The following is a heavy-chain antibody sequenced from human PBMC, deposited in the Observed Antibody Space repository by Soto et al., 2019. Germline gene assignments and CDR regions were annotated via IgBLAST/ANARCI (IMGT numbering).Heavy chain of an antibody. J-gene: IGHJ5*02. Sequence: QVQLQESGPGLVRPSQTLSLTCTVSGASIISLDYYWTWIRQPPGKGLEWIGHIYHTGATYYTPSLQSRFGMSADTSNNHFSLQLSSVTAADTPVFYCARGAVVSLVRGVMGGNWFDPWGQGTLFTVSS. D-gene: IGHD3-10*01. CDR1: GASIISLDYY. V-gene: IGHV4-30-4*01. CDR2: IYHTGAT. CDR3: ARGAVVSLVRGVMGGNWFDP.